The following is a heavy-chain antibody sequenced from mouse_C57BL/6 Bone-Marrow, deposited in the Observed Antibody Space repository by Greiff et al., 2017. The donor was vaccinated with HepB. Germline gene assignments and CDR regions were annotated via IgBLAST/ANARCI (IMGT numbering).Heavy chain of an antibody. V-gene: IGHV5-4*03. CDR1: GFTFSSYA. J-gene: IGHJ2*01. CDR3: ARGLITTVVASYYFDY. Sequence: DVKLVESGGGLVKPGGSLKLSCAASGFTFSSYAMSWVRQTPEKRLEWVATISDGGSYTYYPDNVKGRFTISRDNAKNNLYLQMSHLKSEDTAMYYCARGLITTVVASYYFDYWGQGTTLTVSS. D-gene: IGHD1-1*01. CDR2: ISDGGSYT.